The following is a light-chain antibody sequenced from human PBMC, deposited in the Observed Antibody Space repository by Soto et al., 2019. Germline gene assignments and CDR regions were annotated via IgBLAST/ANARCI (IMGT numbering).Light chain of an antibody. Sequence: DIQMTQSPSSLSASVGDRVTITCRASQSISSYLNWYQQKPGKAPKLLIYAASSLQSGVPSRFSGSGSGTDFTLTISSLQPEDFATYYCQQSYSTSRAFGPGTKVDSK. CDR1: QSISSY. CDR3: QQSYSTSRA. J-gene: IGKJ3*01. CDR2: AAS. V-gene: IGKV1-39*01.